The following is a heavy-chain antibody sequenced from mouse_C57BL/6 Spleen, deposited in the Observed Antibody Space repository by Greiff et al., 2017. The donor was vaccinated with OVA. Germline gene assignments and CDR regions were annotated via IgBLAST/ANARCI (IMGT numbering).Heavy chain of an antibody. Sequence: EVQGVESGGGLVKPGGSLKLSCAASGFTFSSYAMSWVRQTPEKRLEWVATISDGGSYTYYPDNVKGRFTISRDNAKNNLYLQMSHLKSENTAMYYCARDHDDGYYPRAMDYWGQGTSVTVSS. J-gene: IGHJ4*01. V-gene: IGHV5-4*01. D-gene: IGHD2-3*01. CDR1: GFTFSSYA. CDR2: ISDGGSYT. CDR3: ARDHDDGYYPRAMDY.